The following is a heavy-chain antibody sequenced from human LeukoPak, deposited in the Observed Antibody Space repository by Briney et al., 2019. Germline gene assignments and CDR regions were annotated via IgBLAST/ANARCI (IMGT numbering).Heavy chain of an antibody. Sequence: SETLSLTCAVYGGSFSGYYWSWIRQPPGKGLEWIGEINHSGSTNYNPSLESRVTISVDTSKNQFSLKLSSVTAADTAVYYCARITYYYDSSGYYPRFDYWGQGTLVTVSS. D-gene: IGHD3-22*01. J-gene: IGHJ4*02. CDR2: INHSGST. V-gene: IGHV4-34*01. CDR3: ARITYYYDSSGYYPRFDY. CDR1: GGSFSGYY.